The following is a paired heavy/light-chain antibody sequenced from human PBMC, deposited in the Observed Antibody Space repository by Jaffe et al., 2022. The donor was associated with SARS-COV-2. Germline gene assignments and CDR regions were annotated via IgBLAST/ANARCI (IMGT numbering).Heavy chain of an antibody. D-gene: IGHD5-12*01. V-gene: IGHV3-23*01. CDR1: GFTFGSDA. J-gene: IGHJ4*02. CDR2: ISGCGGSGCYP. Sequence: EVQLLESGGGLVQPGGSLRLSCTASGFTFGSDALSWVRQAPGKGLEWVSAISGCGGSGCYPHYADSVKGRFTISRDISKNTLFLQMNSLRAGDTATYYCAKAPPAYSAYDWVPFDSWGQGTLVTVSS. CDR3: AKAPPAYSAYDWVPFDS.
Light chain of an antibody. Sequence: DIQMTQSPSTLSASVGDRVTITCRASQSISRWLAWYQQKPGKAPKLLIHKASNLESGVPSRFSGSGYGTEFTLAISSLQPDDSATYYCQQYNSYWTFGQGTKVEIK. CDR3: QQYNSYWT. V-gene: IGKV1-5*03. J-gene: IGKJ1*01. CDR1: QSISRW. CDR2: KAS.